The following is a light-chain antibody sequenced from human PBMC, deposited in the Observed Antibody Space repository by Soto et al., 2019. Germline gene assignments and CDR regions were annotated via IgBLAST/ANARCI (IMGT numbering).Light chain of an antibody. Sequence: EIQMTQSPSSLSASVGDRFTITFLAGLNISTLLTWYQQKPGKTPKLLIYDASNLEVGVPSRFSGGGSGTDFTLTISSLQPEDVATYYCQQYENLPITFGQGTRVDIK. V-gene: IGKV1-33*01. CDR1: LNISTL. J-gene: IGKJ5*01. CDR2: DAS. CDR3: QQYENLPIT.